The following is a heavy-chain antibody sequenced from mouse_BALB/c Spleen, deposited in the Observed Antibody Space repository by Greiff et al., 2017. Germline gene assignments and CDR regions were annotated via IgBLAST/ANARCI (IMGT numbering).Heavy chain of an antibody. D-gene: IGHD1-1*01. V-gene: IGHV2-2*02. CDR2: IWSGGRT. J-gene: IGHJ4*01. Sequence: VKLMESGPGLVQPSQSLSITCTVSGFSFTSYGVHWVRQSPGKGLEWLGVIWSGGRTDYNAAFISRLSISKDNSKSQVFFKMNSLQANDTAIYYCARTVGLRYYYAMDYWGQGTSVTVSS. CDR3: ARTVGLRYYYAMDY. CDR1: GFSFTSYG.